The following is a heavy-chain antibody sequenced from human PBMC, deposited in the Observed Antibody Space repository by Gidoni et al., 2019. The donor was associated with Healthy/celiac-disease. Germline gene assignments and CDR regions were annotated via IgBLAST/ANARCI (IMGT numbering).Heavy chain of an antibody. CDR3: AKDLRGALTGLDY. Sequence: QVQLVESGGGVVQPGRSLRLSWAASGVTVSSYGMHWVRQAPGQGLEWVAVISYDGSNKYYADPVKGRFTISRDNSKNTLYLQMNSLRAEDTAVYYCAKDLRGALTGLDYWGQGTLVTVSS. D-gene: IGHD1-26*01. CDR2: ISYDGSNK. V-gene: IGHV3-30*18. CDR1: GVTVSSYG. J-gene: IGHJ4*02.